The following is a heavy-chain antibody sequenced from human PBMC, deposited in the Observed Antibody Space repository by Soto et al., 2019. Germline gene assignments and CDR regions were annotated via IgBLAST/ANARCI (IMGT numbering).Heavy chain of an antibody. CDR2: ISYDGTNK. D-gene: IGHD4-17*01. CDR1: GFTFSTDG. V-gene: IGHV3-30*18. J-gene: IGHJ6*02. Sequence: QVQLVESGGGEVQPGRSLTISCAASGFTFSTDGMHWVRQTPGKGLEWVAVISYDGTNKFYSDSVKGRFTIAIDNFKKTLTLPMNSLRADYTAVYSCAKDLQSYGDYDYYCYGMVVWGLGTRVTVSS. CDR3: AKDLQSYGDYDYYCYGMVV.